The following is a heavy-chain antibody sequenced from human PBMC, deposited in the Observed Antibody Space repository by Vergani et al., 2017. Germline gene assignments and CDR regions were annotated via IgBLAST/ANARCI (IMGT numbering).Heavy chain of an antibody. Sequence: EVQLVESGGGLVQPGGSLRLSCAASGFTFSSYSMNWVRQAPGKGLEWVSYISSSSSTIYYADSVKGRFTISRDNAKNSLYLQMNSLRAEDTAVYYCARVGRGYSGYDSRDAFDIWGQGTTVTVSS. CDR1: GFTFSSYS. CDR3: ARVGRGYSGYDSRDAFDI. D-gene: IGHD5-12*01. J-gene: IGHJ3*02. V-gene: IGHV3-48*01. CDR2: ISSSSSTI.